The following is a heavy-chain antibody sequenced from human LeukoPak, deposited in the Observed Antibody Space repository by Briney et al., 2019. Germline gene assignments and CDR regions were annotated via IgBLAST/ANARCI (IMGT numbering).Heavy chain of an antibody. CDR3: ASSSSWYEENGMDV. Sequence: GGSLRLSCAASGFTVSSNYMSWVRQAPGKGLEWVSVIYSGGSTYYADSVKGRFTISRDNSKNTLYLQMNSLRAEDTAVYYCASSSSWYEENGMDVWGQGTTVTVSS. CDR2: IYSGGST. V-gene: IGHV3-66*01. J-gene: IGHJ6*02. D-gene: IGHD6-13*01. CDR1: GFTVSSNY.